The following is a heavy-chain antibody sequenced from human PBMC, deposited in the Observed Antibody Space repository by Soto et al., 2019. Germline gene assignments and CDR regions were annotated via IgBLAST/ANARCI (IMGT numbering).Heavy chain of an antibody. Sequence: QVQLVQSGAEVKKPGSSVKVSCKASGGTFSSYAISWVRQAPGQGLEWMGGIIPIFGTANNAQKFQGRVTITADESTSTAYMELSSRRSEDTAVYDCARDGGYCSGGSCRRGHSWFDPWGQGTLVTVSS. D-gene: IGHD2-15*01. J-gene: IGHJ5*02. CDR3: ARDGGYCSGGSCRRGHSWFDP. CDR1: GGTFSSYA. CDR2: IIPIFGTA. V-gene: IGHV1-69*01.